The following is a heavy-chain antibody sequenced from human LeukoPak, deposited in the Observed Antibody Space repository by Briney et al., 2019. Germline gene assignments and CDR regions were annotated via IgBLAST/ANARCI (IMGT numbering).Heavy chain of an antibody. CDR2: IYYSGST. J-gene: IGHJ4*02. V-gene: IGHV4-59*01. CDR1: GGSISSYY. CDR3: ARALYSSSWYYFDY. D-gene: IGHD6-13*01. Sequence: PSETLSLTCTVSGGSISSYYWSWIRQPPGKGLEWIGYIYYSGSTNYNPSLKSRVTISVGTSKNQFSLKLSSVTAADTAVYYCARALYSSSWYYFDYWGQGTLVTVSS.